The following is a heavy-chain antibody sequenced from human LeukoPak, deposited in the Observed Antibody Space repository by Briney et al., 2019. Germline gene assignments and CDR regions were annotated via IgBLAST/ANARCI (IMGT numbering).Heavy chain of an antibody. D-gene: IGHD3-22*01. Sequence: GRSLRLSCAASGFTFDDYAMPWVRQAPGKGLEWVSGISWNSGSIGYADSVKGRFTISRDNAKNSLYLQMNSLRAEDTALYYCAKDLPHYYDSSGYFDYWGQGTLVTVSS. V-gene: IGHV3-9*01. CDR2: ISWNSGSI. J-gene: IGHJ4*02. CDR1: GFTFDDYA. CDR3: AKDLPHYYDSSGYFDY.